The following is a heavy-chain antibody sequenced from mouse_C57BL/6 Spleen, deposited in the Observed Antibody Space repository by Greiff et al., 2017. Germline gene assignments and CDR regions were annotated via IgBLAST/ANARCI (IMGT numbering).Heavy chain of an antibody. CDR3: ARSGGFHWYFDV. CDR1: GYAFSSYW. D-gene: IGHD3-1*01. Sequence: VQLQESGAELVKPGASVKISCKASGYAFSSYWMNWVKQRPGKGLEWIGQIYPGDGDTNYNGKFKGKATLTADKSSSTAYMQLSSLTSEDSAVYFCARSGGFHWYFDVWGTGTTVTVAS. V-gene: IGHV1-80*01. J-gene: IGHJ1*03. CDR2: IYPGDGDT.